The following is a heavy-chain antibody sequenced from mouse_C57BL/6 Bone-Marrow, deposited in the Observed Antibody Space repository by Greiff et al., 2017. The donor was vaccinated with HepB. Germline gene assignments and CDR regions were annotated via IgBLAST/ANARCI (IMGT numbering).Heavy chain of an antibody. CDR1: GYTFTDYY. CDR2: INPNNGGT. V-gene: IGHV1-26*01. Sequence: VQLQQSGPELVKPGASVKISCKASGYTFTDYYMNWVKQSHGKSLEWIGDINPNNGGTSYNQKFKGKATLTVDKSSSTAYMELRSLTSEDSAVYYCAYYYGTLRFAYWGQGTLVTVSA. J-gene: IGHJ3*01. CDR3: AYYYGTLRFAY. D-gene: IGHD1-1*01.